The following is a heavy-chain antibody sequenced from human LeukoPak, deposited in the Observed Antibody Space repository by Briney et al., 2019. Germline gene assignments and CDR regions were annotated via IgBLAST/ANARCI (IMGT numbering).Heavy chain of an antibody. CDR1: AFTFSSYS. J-gene: IGHJ3*02. V-gene: IGHV3-48*01. CDR3: ARVDDYYGSGSYYVGGDDAFDI. CDR2: ISSSSSTI. Sequence: GGSLRLTCAASAFTFSSYSMNWVRQAPGKGLEWVSYISSSSSTIYYADSVKGRFTISRSNAKNSMYLQMNSLRAEDTAVYYCARVDDYYGSGSYYVGGDDAFDIWGQGTMVTVSS. D-gene: IGHD3-10*01.